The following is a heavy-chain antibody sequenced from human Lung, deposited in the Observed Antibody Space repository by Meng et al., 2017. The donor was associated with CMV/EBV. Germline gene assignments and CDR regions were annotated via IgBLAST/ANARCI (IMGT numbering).Heavy chain of an antibody. J-gene: IGHJ4*02. V-gene: IGHV3-30*02. CDR2: IRPDGSDQ. CDR1: GFAPISYG. D-gene: IGHD3/OR15-3a*01. CDR3: ANSEASSDSWRG. Sequence: GGSXRLXCAASGFAPISYGMHWVRQAPGKGLEWVAFIRPDGSDQKYVESVKGRFTISRDNSKNTLYLQMNSLRDEDTAMYYCANSEASSDSWRGWGRGTLVTVSS.